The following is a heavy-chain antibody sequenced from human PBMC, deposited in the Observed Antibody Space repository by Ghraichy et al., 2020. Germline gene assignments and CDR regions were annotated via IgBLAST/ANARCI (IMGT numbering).Heavy chain of an antibody. CDR3: ARAVGSGYTYGYDDI. V-gene: IGHV3-11*01. Sequence: LTCAASGFTFSDFYMSWIHQAPGKGLECISYISDTAGTTIYYADSVEGRFTISRDNAKNSLYLQMNSLRAEDTAVYYCARAVGSGYTYGYDDIWGQGTLVTVSS. D-gene: IGHD5-18*01. CDR1: GFTFSDFY. CDR2: ISDTAGTTI. J-gene: IGHJ4*02.